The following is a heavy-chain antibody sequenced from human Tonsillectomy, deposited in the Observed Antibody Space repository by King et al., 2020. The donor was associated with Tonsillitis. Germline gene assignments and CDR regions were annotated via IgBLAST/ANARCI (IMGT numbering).Heavy chain of an antibody. Sequence: VQLVESGGGVVQPGRSLRLSCSASGFTFSSYAMPWVRQAPGKGLEWVAVISSDGSNKFYPDSVKGRFTISRDHSKNTLYLQMNSLSAEDTSVYYCSIYVSFIRQYGTDVWGQGTTVTVSS. J-gene: IGHJ6*02. CDR2: ISSDGSNK. CDR1: GFTFSSYA. V-gene: IGHV3-30-3*01. CDR3: SIYVSFIRQYGTDV. D-gene: IGHD3-10*02.